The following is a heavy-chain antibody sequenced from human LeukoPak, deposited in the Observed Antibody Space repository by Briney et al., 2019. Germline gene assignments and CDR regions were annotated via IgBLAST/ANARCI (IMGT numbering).Heavy chain of an antibody. Sequence: SETLSLTCAVYGAALSEYYWSWIRQSPGKGLEWIGEVAHKGPTAYSPTLNRKYNPSFKSRVTMSVDPSKNQFSLKLTSVTVADTAVYYCARGSSGKGRWFDPWGQGTLVTVSS. V-gene: IGHV4-34*01. CDR1: GAALSEYY. D-gene: IGHD3-10*01. CDR3: ARGSSGKGRWFDP. CDR2: VAHKGPTAYSPTLNR. J-gene: IGHJ5*02.